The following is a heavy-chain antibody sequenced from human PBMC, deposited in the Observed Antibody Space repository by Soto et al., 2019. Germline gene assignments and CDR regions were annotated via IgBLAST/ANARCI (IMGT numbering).Heavy chain of an antibody. Sequence: EEQLVESGGGLVQPGGSLRLSCAASGFTFSSYWMHWVRQAPVKGLVWVSRINPGGSITAYADSVKGRFTISRDNAKNTLSLKMNTLRGDDTAVYYCARVPTGKYGVWNYWGQGTLVTVSS. J-gene: IGHJ4*02. D-gene: IGHD2-8*01. V-gene: IGHV3-74*01. CDR1: GFTFSSYW. CDR3: ARVPTGKYGVWNY. CDR2: INPGGSIT.